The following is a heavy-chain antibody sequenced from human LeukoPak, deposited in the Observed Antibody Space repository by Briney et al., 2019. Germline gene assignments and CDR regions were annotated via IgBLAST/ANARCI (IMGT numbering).Heavy chain of an antibody. J-gene: IGHJ4*02. V-gene: IGHV4-34*01. CDR2: INHSGST. CDR3: ARGTTGTNSYFDY. CDR1: GGSFSGYY. D-gene: IGHD1-1*01. Sequence: SETLSHTCAAYGGSFSGYYWSWIRQPPGKGLEWIGEINHSGSTNYNPSLKSRVTISVDTSKNQFSLKLSSVTAADTAVYYCARGTTGTNSYFDYWGQGTLVTVSS.